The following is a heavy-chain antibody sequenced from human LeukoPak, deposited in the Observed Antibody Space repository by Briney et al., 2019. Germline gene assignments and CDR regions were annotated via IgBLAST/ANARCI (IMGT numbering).Heavy chain of an antibody. CDR3: ATPHKYFDFWSGYCPFDN. CDR2: IIAISGTP. CDR1: GSTFSNYA. V-gene: IGHV1-69*13. D-gene: IGHD3-3*01. J-gene: IGHJ4*02. Sequence: ASAKVSCKASGSTFSNYAISWVRQAPRQGLEWMGGIIAISGTPNYAQNFQDRLTITAEESTRTAYMELNSLRSEDTAVYYCATPHKYFDFWSGYCPFDNWGQGNLVTVSS.